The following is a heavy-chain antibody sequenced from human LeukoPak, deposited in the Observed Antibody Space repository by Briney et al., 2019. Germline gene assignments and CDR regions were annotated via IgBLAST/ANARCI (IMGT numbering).Heavy chain of an antibody. CDR3: AREFYYDSSFSFDI. CDR1: GGSISNHY. D-gene: IGHD3-22*01. CDR2: IHYSGST. Sequence: PETLSLTCTVSGGSISNHYWSWVRQPPGRGLEWIGYIHYSGSTKYNPSLKSRVTISVDTSKNQFSLKLSSVTAADTAVYYCAREFYYDSSFSFDIWGQGTMVTVSS. V-gene: IGHV4-59*11. J-gene: IGHJ3*02.